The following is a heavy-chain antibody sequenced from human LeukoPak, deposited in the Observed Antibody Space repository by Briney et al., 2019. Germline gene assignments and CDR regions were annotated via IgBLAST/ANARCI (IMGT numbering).Heavy chain of an antibody. CDR3: ARDPVGSNWFDP. J-gene: IGHJ5*02. D-gene: IGHD3-10*01. CDR1: GASISSGY. V-gene: IGHV4-59*01. Sequence: SETLSLTCTVSGASISSGYWSWIRQPPGKGLEWVGYIYYNGSTNYNPSLKSRVTISADMSKNQFSLRLSSVTAANTAVYYCARDPVGSNWFDPWGQGTLVTVSS. CDR2: IYYNGST.